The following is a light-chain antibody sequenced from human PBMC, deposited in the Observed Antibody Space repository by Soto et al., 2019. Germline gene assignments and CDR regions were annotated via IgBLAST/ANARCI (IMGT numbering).Light chain of an antibody. CDR2: GAS. J-gene: IGKJ1*01. V-gene: IGKV3-20*01. CDR3: QQYGSPWT. CDR1: QSVSSSY. Sequence: EIVLTQSPGTLSLSPGERATLSCRASQSVSSSYLAWYQQKPGQAPRLLIYGASSRATGIPDRFSGSGSGTDFPLTISRLEPEDFEVYYCQQYGSPWTFGQGTKGEIK.